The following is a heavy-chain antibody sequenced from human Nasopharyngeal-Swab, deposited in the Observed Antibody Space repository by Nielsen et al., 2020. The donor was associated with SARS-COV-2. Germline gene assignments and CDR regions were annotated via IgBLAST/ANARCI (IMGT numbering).Heavy chain of an antibody. J-gene: IGHJ5*02. CDR3: ARDGPIGWFDP. CDR1: GGSISSGGYY. CDR2: IYYSGST. V-gene: IGHV4-31*03. Sequence: SETLSLTCTFSGGSISSGGYYWSWIRQHPGKGLEWIGYIYYSGSTYYNPSLKSRVTISVDTSKNQFSLKLSSVTAADTAVYYCARDGPIGWFDPWGQGTLVTVSS.